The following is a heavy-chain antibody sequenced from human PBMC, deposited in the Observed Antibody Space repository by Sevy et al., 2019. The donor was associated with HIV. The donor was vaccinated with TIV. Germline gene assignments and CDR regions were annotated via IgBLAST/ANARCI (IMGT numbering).Heavy chain of an antibody. CDR1: GGSFSGYY. D-gene: IGHD4-4*01. V-gene: IGHV4-34*01. J-gene: IGHJ6*02. CDR3: ARGGYSKYYYYYGMDV. CDR2: INHSGST. Sequence: SETLSLTCAVYGGSFSGYYWSWIRQPPGKGLEWIGEINHSGSTNHNPSLKSRVTISVDTSKNQFSLKLSSVTAADTAVYYCARGGYSKYYYYYGMDVWGQGTTVTVSS.